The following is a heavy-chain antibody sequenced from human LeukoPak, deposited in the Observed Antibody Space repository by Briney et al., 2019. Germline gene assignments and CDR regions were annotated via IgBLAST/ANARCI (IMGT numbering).Heavy chain of an antibody. D-gene: IGHD3-22*01. Sequence: GGSLRLSCAASGFTFSSYGMSWVRQAPGKGLEWVSAISGSGGSTYYADSVKGRFTISRDNSKNTLYLQMNSLRAEDTAVYYCAKTLGYYDCSGYGLVDYWGQGTLVTVSS. CDR3: AKTLGYYDCSGYGLVDY. J-gene: IGHJ4*02. CDR1: GFTFSSYG. CDR2: ISGSGGST. V-gene: IGHV3-23*01.